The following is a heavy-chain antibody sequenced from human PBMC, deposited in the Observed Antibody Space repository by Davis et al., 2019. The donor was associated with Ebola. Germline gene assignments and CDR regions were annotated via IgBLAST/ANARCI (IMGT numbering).Heavy chain of an antibody. Sequence: GESLKISCAASGFTFSNYVLNWVRQAPGKGLEWVAAISGSGASTYYADSVMGRFTISRDNSRNTLYLQMNSLRAEDTAVYHCAKGMSQYYYDRGYFDHWGQGTLVTVSS. CDR3: AKGMSQYYYDRGYFDH. CDR1: GFTFSNYV. V-gene: IGHV3-23*01. J-gene: IGHJ4*02. D-gene: IGHD3-22*01. CDR2: ISGSGAST.